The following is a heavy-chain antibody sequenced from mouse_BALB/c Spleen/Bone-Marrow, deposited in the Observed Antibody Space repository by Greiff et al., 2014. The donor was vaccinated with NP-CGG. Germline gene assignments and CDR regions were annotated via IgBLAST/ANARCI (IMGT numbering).Heavy chain of an antibody. CDR1: GFNIKDTY. CDR2: IDPANGNT. J-gene: IGHJ3*01. V-gene: IGHV14-3*02. D-gene: IGHD1-1*01. Sequence: VQLKESGAELVKPGASVKLSCTASGFNIKDTYMHWVKQRPEQGLEWIGRIDPANGNTKYDPKFQGKATITADTSSNTAYLQLSSLTSEDTAFYYCAAYYYGSSQFAYWGQGTLVTVSA. CDR3: AAYYYGSSQFAY.